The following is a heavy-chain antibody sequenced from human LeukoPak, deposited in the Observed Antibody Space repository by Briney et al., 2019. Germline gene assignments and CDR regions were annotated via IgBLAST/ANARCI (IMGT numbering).Heavy chain of an antibody. Sequence: GGSLRLSCATSGFTFSTYWMSWVRQAPGKGLEWVANIKQDGSEKYYVDSVKGRFTISRDNAKNSLYLQMNSLRAEDTAVYYCARVGYDSSGYLFDYWGQGTLVTVSS. CDR1: GFTFSTYW. CDR3: ARVGYDSSGYLFDY. V-gene: IGHV3-7*01. CDR2: IKQDGSEK. J-gene: IGHJ4*02. D-gene: IGHD3-22*01.